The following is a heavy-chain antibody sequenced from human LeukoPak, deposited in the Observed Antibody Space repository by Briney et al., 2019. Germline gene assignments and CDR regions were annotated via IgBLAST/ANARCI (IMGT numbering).Heavy chain of an antibody. CDR2: IYTSGST. V-gene: IGHV4-4*07. Sequence: PSETLSLTCTVSGGSISSYSWSWIRQPAGKGLEWIGRIYTSGSTKYNPSLMRRVTMLVDTSKNQFFLTLSSVAAADTAVYYCARDLRGGAVDPWGQGTLVTVS. J-gene: IGHJ5*02. D-gene: IGHD3-16*01. CDR3: ARDLRGGAVDP. CDR1: GGSISSYS.